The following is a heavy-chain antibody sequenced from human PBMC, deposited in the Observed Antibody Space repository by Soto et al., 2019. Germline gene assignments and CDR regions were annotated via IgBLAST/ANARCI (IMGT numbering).Heavy chain of an antibody. J-gene: IGHJ2*01. D-gene: IGHD3-22*01. Sequence: QITLKESGPTLVKPTQTLTLTCTFSGFSLSTSGVGVGWIRQPPGKALEWLALIYWDDDKRYSPSLKSRLTITKTTSKHQVVRTMTNMDPVDTATYYCAHRRRRGFYYDSGGGFDLWGRGTLVTVSS. V-gene: IGHV2-5*02. CDR3: AHRRRRGFYYDSGGGFDL. CDR1: GFSLSTSGVG. CDR2: IYWDDDK.